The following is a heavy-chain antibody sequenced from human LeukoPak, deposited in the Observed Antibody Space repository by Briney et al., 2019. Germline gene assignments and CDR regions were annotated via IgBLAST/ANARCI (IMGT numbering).Heavy chain of an antibody. D-gene: IGHD2-8*02. Sequence: HPGGSLRLSCAASGFTFSSYAMSWVRQAPGKGLEWVSAISGSGGSTYYADSVKGRFTISRDNAKNSLYLQMNSLRAEDTAVYYCARDAGPWWDGGFNYWGQGTLVTVSS. J-gene: IGHJ4*02. CDR2: ISGSGGST. CDR1: GFTFSSYA. V-gene: IGHV3-23*01. CDR3: ARDAGPWWDGGFNY.